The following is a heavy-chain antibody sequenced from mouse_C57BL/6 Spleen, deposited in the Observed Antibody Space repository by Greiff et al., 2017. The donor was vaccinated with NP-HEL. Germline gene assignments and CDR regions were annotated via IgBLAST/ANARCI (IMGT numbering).Heavy chain of an antibody. J-gene: IGHJ4*01. CDR3: TRDSGLLFITTDGMDY. V-gene: IGHV5-9-1*02. D-gene: IGHD1-1*01. Sequence: EVHLVESGEGLVKPGGSLKLSCAASGFTFSSYAMSWVRQTPEKRLEWVAYISSGGDYIYYADTVKGRFTISRDNARNTLYLQMSSLKSEDTAMYYCTRDSGLLFITTDGMDYWGQGTSVTVSS. CDR1: GFTFSSYA. CDR2: ISSGGDYI.